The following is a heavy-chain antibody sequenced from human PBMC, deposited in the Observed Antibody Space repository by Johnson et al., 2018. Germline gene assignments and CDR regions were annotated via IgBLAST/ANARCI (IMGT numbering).Heavy chain of an antibody. V-gene: IGHV3-30*18. CDR3: AKDRGLLGTRDAFDS. Sequence: QVQLVQSGGGVVQPGRSLRLSCAASGFTFSSYGMHWVRQAPGKGLEWVAVISYDGSNKYYADSVKGRFPISRDNSKNTLYLQMNSLRAEDTAVYYCAKDRGLLGTRDAFDSWGQGTMVTVSS. CDR2: ISYDGSNK. J-gene: IGHJ3*02. CDR1: GFTFSSYG. D-gene: IGHD3-10*01.